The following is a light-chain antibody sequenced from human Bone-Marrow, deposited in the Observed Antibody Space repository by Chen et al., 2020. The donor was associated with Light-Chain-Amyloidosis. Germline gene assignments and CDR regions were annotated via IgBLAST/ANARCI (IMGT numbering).Light chain of an antibody. J-gene: IGKJ4*01. CDR3: QQYESLPLT. CDR2: DAS. V-gene: IGKV1-33*01. Sequence: DIQMTQSPSSLSASVGDRVTITCRASQDVSNYLNWYQQKPGKAPKLLIYDASKRRAGVPSRFNGRGSGTDFTLTISSLQPEDIATFYCQQYESLPLTFGGGTKVEIK. CDR1: QDVSNY.